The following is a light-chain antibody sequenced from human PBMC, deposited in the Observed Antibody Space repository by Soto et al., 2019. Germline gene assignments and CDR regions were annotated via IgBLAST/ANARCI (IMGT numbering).Light chain of an antibody. CDR2: SNN. CDR3: AVWDDSLNGLWV. V-gene: IGLV1-44*01. Sequence: QSVLSQPPSASGTPGQTVTISCSGSNSNIGTKTVNWFQHLPGTAPKLLMYSNNQRPSGVPDRFSGSKSGTSASLAISGLQSEDEADYYCAVWDDSLNGLWVFGGGTKVTVL. J-gene: IGLJ3*02. CDR1: NSNIGTKT.